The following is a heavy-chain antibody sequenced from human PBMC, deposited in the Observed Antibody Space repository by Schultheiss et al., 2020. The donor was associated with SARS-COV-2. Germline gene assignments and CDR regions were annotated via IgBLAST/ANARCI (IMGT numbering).Heavy chain of an antibody. D-gene: IGHD2-2*02. CDR3: ARVPAAIGEGYFDY. Sequence: SETLSLTCTVSGGSISSSSYYWSWIRQPPGKGLEWIGYIYYSGSTYYNPSLKSRVTISVDTSKNQFSLKLSSVTAADTAVYYCARVPAAIGEGYFDYWGQGTLVTVSS. CDR2: IYYSGST. J-gene: IGHJ4*02. V-gene: IGHV4-30-4*08. CDR1: GGSISSSSYY.